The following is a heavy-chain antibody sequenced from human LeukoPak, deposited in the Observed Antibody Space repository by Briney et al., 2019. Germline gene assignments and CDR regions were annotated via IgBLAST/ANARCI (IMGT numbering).Heavy chain of an antibody. Sequence: PGRSLRLSCAASGFTFDDYAMHWVRQAPRKGLEWVSGISWNSGSIGYADSVKGRFTISRDNAKNSLYLQMNSLRAEDTALYYCAKDIRGYSYGFDYWGQGTLVTVSS. CDR2: ISWNSGSI. CDR3: AKDIRGYSYGFDY. V-gene: IGHV3-9*01. J-gene: IGHJ4*02. CDR1: GFTFDDYA. D-gene: IGHD5-18*01.